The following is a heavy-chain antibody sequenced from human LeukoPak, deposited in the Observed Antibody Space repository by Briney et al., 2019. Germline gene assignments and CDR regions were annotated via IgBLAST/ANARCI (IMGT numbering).Heavy chain of an antibody. Sequence: SETLSLTCTVSGGSISSSSYYWGWIRQPPGKGLEWIGSIYYSGSTYYNPSLKSRVTISVDTSKNQFSLKLSSVTAADTAVYYCAREVPAAYVDYWGQGTLVTVSS. D-gene: IGHD2-2*01. J-gene: IGHJ4*02. CDR3: AREVPAAYVDY. V-gene: IGHV4-39*07. CDR2: IYYSGST. CDR1: GGSISSSSYY.